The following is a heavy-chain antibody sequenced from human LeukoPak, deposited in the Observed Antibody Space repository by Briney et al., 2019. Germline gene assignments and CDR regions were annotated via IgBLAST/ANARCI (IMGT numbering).Heavy chain of an antibody. J-gene: IGHJ4*02. Sequence: GGSLRLSCAASGFTFSSYAMSWVRQAPGKGLEWVSAISGSGGSTYYADSVKGRFTISRDNSKNTLYLQMNSLRAEDTAVYYCAKDRYYDSSGYPQPYFDYWGQGTLVTVSS. CDR1: GFTFSSYA. V-gene: IGHV3-23*01. CDR2: ISGSGGST. D-gene: IGHD3-22*01. CDR3: AKDRYYDSSGYPQPYFDY.